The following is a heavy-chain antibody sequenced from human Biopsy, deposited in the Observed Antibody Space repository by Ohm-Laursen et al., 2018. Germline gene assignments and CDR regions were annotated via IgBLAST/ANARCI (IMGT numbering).Heavy chain of an antibody. CDR2: YDPEDDKK. D-gene: IGHD2-21*02. CDR1: GYSLSQLA. Sequence: SVKVSCKLSGYSLSQLAIHWVRQAPGKGLEWVGGYDPEDDKKVYGQSLQGRVTMSEDTSVDTAYMVLSRLKSEDTAVYYCATVRWGGDYYSAMDVWGQGTTVTVSS. J-gene: IGHJ6*02. CDR3: ATVRWGGDYYSAMDV. V-gene: IGHV1-24*01.